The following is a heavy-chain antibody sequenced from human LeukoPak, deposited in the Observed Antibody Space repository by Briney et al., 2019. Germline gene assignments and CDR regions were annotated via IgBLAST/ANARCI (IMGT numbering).Heavy chain of an antibody. Sequence: PEGSLRLSCAASGFTFSSYSMNWVRQAPGKGLEWVSSISSSSSYIYYADSVKGRFTISRDNAKNSLYLQMNSLRAEDTAVYYCARDSWEYYDYVWGSYRPDYWGQGTLVTVSS. V-gene: IGHV3-21*01. CDR2: ISSSSSYI. J-gene: IGHJ4*02. CDR3: ARDSWEYYDYVWGSYRPDY. D-gene: IGHD3-16*02. CDR1: GFTFSSYS.